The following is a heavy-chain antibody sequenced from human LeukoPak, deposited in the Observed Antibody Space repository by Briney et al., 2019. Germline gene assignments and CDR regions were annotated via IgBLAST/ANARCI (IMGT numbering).Heavy chain of an antibody. CDR3: ARVPPGYSSSWYDYFDY. Sequence: SETLSLTCAVYGGSFSGYYWSWIRQPPGKGLEWIGEINHSGSTNYNPSLKSRVTISVDTSKNQFSLKLSSVTAADTAVYYCARVPPGYSSSWYDYFDYWGQGTLVTVSS. V-gene: IGHV4-34*01. D-gene: IGHD6-13*01. CDR2: INHSGST. J-gene: IGHJ4*02. CDR1: GGSFSGYY.